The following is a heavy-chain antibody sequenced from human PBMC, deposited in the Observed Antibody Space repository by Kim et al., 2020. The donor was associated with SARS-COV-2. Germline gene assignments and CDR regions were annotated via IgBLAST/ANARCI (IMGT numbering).Heavy chain of an antibody. CDR2: ISYSEDYTGST. Sequence: SETLSLTCTVSGDSISPYYWSWIRQSPGKGLEWLGYISYSEDYTGSTNYNPSLKSRVTISIDPSKKQFSLKLRSVNAADTAVYYCARLGILGGPYRDVWG. CDR1: GDSISPYY. J-gene: IGHJ6*03. V-gene: IGHV4-59*08. CDR3: ARLGILGGPYRDV. D-gene: IGHD3-16*01.